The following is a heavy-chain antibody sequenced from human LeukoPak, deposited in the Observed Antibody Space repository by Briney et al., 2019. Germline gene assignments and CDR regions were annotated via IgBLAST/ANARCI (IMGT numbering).Heavy chain of an antibody. V-gene: IGHV4-59*01. Sequence: SETLSLTCTVSGGSISSYYWSWIRQPPGKGLEWIGYIYYSGSTNYNPSLKSRVTISVDTSKNQFSLKLSSVTAADTAVYYCARGGSGTGIYYYGMDVWGQGTTVIVSS. CDR2: IYYSGST. D-gene: IGHD2-2*01. CDR1: GGSISSYY. J-gene: IGHJ6*02. CDR3: ARGGSGTGIYYYGMDV.